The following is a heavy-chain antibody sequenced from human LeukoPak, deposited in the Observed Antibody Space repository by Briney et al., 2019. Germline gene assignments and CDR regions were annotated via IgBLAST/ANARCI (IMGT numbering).Heavy chain of an antibody. CDR2: IHHSGTT. D-gene: IGHD6-19*01. V-gene: IGHV4-38-2*01. CDR3: ARGRGSNSGWFDY. Sequence: NPSETLSLTCAVSGYLINNGYYWGWIRQPPGKGLEWIGSIHHSGTTYYNPSLKSRLTISVDTSKNQFSLKLSSVTAADTSVYYCARGRGSNSGWFDYWGQGALVTVSS. CDR1: GYLINNGYY. J-gene: IGHJ4*02.